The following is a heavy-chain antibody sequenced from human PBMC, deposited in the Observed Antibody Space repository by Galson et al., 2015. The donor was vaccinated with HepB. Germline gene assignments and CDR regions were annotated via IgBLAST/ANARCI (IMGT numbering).Heavy chain of an antibody. D-gene: IGHD5-18*01. CDR1: GFTFSSYG. V-gene: IGHV3-30*18. J-gene: IGHJ3*02. CDR2: ISYDGSNK. Sequence: SLRLSCAASGFTFSSYGMHWVRQAPGKGLEWVAVISYDGSNKYYADSVKGRFTISRDNSKNTLYPQMNSLRAEDTAVYYCAKKGYSYGSGAFDIWGQGTMVTVSS. CDR3: AKKGYSYGSGAFDI.